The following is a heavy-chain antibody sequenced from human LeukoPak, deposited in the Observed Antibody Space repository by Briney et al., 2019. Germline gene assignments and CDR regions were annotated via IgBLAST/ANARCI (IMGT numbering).Heavy chain of an antibody. CDR2: INSDGSST. D-gene: IGHD6-19*01. Sequence: PGGSLRLSCAASGFTLSSYSMNWVRQAPGKGLVWVSRINSDGSSTSYADSVKGRFTISRDNAKNTLYLQMNSLRAEDTAVYYCAMYSSGWPFDYWGQGTLVTVSS. CDR3: AMYSSGWPFDY. J-gene: IGHJ4*02. CDR1: GFTLSSYS. V-gene: IGHV3-74*01.